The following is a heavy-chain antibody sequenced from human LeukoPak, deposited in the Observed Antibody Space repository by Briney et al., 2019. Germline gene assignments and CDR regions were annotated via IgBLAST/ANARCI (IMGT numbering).Heavy chain of an antibody. CDR3: ARSSITMIYWFDP. CDR1: GGSISSYNYY. Sequence: SETLSLTCTVSGGSISSYNYYWGWIRQPPGKGLEWIGSVFYTGSTYYNPSLKSRVTISVDTSKNQFSLKLSSVTAADTAVYYCARSSITMIYWFDPWGQGTLVTVSS. CDR2: VFYTGST. J-gene: IGHJ5*02. V-gene: IGHV4-39*07. D-gene: IGHD3-22*01.